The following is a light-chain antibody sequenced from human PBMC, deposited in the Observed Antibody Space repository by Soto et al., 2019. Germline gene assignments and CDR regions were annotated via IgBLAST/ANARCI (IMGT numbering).Light chain of an antibody. CDR2: ATS. V-gene: IGKV3-20*01. Sequence: EIVLTQSPGTLSLSPGDSAALSCKASQIGSGNYLSWYQQKSGQAPRLLIYATSTRAPGIPDRFSGSGSATDFSLIISRLEPEDSAVYYCQQYLSLPITFGQGTRLEIK. CDR3: QQYLSLPIT. J-gene: IGKJ5*01. CDR1: QIGSGNY.